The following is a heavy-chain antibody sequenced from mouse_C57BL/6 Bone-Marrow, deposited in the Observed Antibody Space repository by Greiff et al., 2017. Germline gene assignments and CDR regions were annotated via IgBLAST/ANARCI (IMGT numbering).Heavy chain of an antibody. D-gene: IGHD1-1*01. CDR2: IYPGDGDT. CDR3: ARHGSSYGYFDV. CDR1: GYAFSSYW. J-gene: IGHJ1*03. V-gene: IGHV1-80*01. Sequence: QVQLQQSGAELVKPGASVKISCKASGYAFSSYWMNWVKQRPGKGLEWIGQIYPGDGDTNYNGKFKGKATLTADKSSSTAYMPLRSLTSEDSAVYFCARHGSSYGYFDVWGTGTTVTVSS.